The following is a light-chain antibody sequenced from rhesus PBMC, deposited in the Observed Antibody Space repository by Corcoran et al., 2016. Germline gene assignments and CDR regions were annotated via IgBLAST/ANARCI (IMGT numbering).Light chain of an antibody. Sequence: DIQMTQSPSSLSASVGDRVTITCRASQGITNDLAWYQQKPGETPTLLIYEASSLQSGIPSRFSGSGSGTDFTLTIRSLQPEDFATYYCQHYYSTPLTFGPGTKLDIK. J-gene: IGKJ3*01. CDR2: EAS. CDR3: QHYYSTPLT. CDR1: QGITND. V-gene: IGKV1-25*01.